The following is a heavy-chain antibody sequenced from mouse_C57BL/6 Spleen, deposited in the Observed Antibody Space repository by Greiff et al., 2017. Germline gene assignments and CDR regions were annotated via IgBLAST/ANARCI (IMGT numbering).Heavy chain of an antibody. CDR3: ARRSWDYFDY. CDR2: ISSGGSYT. V-gene: IGHV5-6*02. CDR1: GFTFSSYG. D-gene: IGHD4-1*01. Sequence: EVKLVESGGDLVKPGGSLKLSCAASGFTFSSYGMSWVRQTPDKRLEWVATISSGGSYTYYPDNVKGRFTISRDNAKNTLYLQMSSLKSEDTAMYYCARRSWDYFDYWGQGTTLTVSS. J-gene: IGHJ2*01.